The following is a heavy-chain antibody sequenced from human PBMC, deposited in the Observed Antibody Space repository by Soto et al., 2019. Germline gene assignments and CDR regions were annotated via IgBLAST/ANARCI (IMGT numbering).Heavy chain of an antibody. D-gene: IGHD2-2*01. CDR1: GGTFSSYA. J-gene: IGHJ4*02. Sequence: PSVKVSCKASGGTFSSYAISWVRQAPGQGLEWMGGIIPIFGTANYAQKFQGRVTITADESTSTAYMELSSLRSDDTAVYYCARGGYCSSTSCYPRAGRYYFDYWGQGTLVTVSS. CDR2: IIPIFGTA. V-gene: IGHV1-69*13. CDR3: ARGGYCSSTSCYPRAGRYYFDY.